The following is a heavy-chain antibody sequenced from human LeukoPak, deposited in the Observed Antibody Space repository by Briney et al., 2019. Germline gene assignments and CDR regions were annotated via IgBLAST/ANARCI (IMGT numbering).Heavy chain of an antibody. V-gene: IGHV4-34*01. CDR1: GGSFSGYY. D-gene: IGHD2-21*02. J-gene: IGHJ3*02. CDR3: ARDRSDFHDAFDI. Sequence: SETLSLTCAVYGGSFSGYYWSWIRQPPGKGLEWIGEINHSGSTNYNPSLKSRVTISVDTSKNQFSLKLSSVTAADTAVYYCARDRSDFHDAFDIWGQGTMVTVSS. CDR2: INHSGST.